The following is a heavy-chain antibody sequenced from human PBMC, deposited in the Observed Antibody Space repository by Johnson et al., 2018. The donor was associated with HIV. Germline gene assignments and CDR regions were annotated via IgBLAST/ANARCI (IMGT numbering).Heavy chain of an antibody. D-gene: IGHD6-6*01. CDR3: ARDREQLVRYAFDI. CDR1: GFTFSSYG. V-gene: IGHV3-30*03. J-gene: IGHJ3*02. Sequence: QEQLVESGGGVVQPGRSLRLSCAASGFTFSSYGMHWVRQAPGKGLEWVAVISYDGSNKYYADSVKGRFTISRDNSKNTLYLQMNSLRAEDTAVYYCARDREQLVRYAFDIWGQGTMVTVSS. CDR2: ISYDGSNK.